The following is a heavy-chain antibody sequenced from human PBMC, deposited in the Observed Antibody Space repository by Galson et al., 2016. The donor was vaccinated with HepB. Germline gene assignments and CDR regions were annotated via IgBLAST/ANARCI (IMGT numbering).Heavy chain of an antibody. D-gene: IGHD4-11*01. CDR3: ARRGRYSNPRVHFDS. CDR1: GYTFTSYW. J-gene: IGHJ4*02. CDR2: VYPGDSTV. Sequence: QSGAEVKKAGESLKISCQAFGYTFTSYWIGWVRQMPGKGLEWMGMVYPGDSTVRYSPSFRGHVTISADTSITTAYLQWNSLKASDSAKYFCARRGRYSNPRVHFDSWAQGTRVTGSS. V-gene: IGHV5-51*01.